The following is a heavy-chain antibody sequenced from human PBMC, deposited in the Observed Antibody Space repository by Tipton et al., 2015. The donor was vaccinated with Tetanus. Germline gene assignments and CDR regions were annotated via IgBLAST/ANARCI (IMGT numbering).Heavy chain of an antibody. D-gene: IGHD5-18*01. Sequence: SLRLSCAASGFIFSGYWMSWVRQAPGKGLEWVSSISGSGDRTYYSDSVEGRFTISRDNSANRLFLQMNSLKADDTAVYYCARWLEGSIAELDYWGQGTLVAVSS. CDR3: ARWLEGSIAELDY. V-gene: IGHV3-23*01. J-gene: IGHJ4*02. CDR1: GFIFSGYW. CDR2: ISGSGDRT.